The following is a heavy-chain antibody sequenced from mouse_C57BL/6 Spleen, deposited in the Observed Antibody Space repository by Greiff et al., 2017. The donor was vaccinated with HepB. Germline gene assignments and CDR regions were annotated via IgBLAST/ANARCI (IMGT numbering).Heavy chain of an antibody. V-gene: IGHV5-9-1*02. CDR2: ISSGGDYI. D-gene: IGHD1-1*01. Sequence: EVKVVESGEGLVKPGGSLKLSCAASGFTFSSYAMSWVRQTPEKRLEWVAYISSGGDYIYYADTVKGRFTISRDNARNTLYLQMSSLKSEDTAMYYCTREDYYGSSDYYAMDYWGQGTSVTVSS. CDR3: TREDYYGSSDYYAMDY. CDR1: GFTFSSYA. J-gene: IGHJ4*01.